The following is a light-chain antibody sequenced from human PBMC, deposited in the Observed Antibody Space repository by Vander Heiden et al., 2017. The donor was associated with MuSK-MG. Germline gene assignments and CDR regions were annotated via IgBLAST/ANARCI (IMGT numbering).Light chain of an antibody. Sequence: DIQMTQSPSTLSASVGDRVTVTCRASQNIRSWLAWFQQKPGKAPKLLIYDASTLESGVPSRFSGSGSGTEFTLTITGLQPDDFATYYCQQYSSYSTFGQRTKVEIK. J-gene: IGKJ1*01. CDR2: DAS. CDR1: QNIRSW. CDR3: QQYSSYST. V-gene: IGKV1-5*01.